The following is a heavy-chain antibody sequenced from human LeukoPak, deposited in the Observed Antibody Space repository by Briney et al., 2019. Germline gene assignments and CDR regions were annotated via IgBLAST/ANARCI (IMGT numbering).Heavy chain of an antibody. V-gene: IGHV1-8*01. CDR2: MNPNSGNT. J-gene: IGHJ4*02. CDR1: GYTFTSYD. CDR3: ARSPRHCSSTSCYMLY. D-gene: IGHD2-2*02. Sequence: ASVKVSCEASGYTFTSYDINWVRQATGQGLEWMGWMNPNSGNTGYAQKFQGRVTMTGNTSISTAYMELSSLRSEDTAVYYCARSPRHCSSTSCYMLYWGQGTLVTVSS.